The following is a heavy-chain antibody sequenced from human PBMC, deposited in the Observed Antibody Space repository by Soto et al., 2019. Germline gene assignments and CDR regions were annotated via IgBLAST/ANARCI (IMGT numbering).Heavy chain of an antibody. V-gene: IGHV1-46*01. Sequence: ASLKVSCKAPADTFTSYYIHWVRQAPGHGLEWMGIINPNGGSTRFAQTFQGRITMTTETSTSTVYMELGSLRSEDTAVYYCARQIYDSDTGPNFQYYFDSWGQGTPVTVSS. J-gene: IGHJ4*02. CDR3: ARQIYDSDTGPNFQYYFDS. D-gene: IGHD3-22*01. CDR1: ADTFTSYY. CDR2: INPNGGST.